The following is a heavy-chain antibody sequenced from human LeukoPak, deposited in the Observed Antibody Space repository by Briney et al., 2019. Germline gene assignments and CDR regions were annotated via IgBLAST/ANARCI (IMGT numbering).Heavy chain of an antibody. J-gene: IGHJ4*02. V-gene: IGHV3-23*01. Sequence: GGSLRLSCAASGFTFSSYAMSWVRQAPGKGLEWVSAISGSGGSTYYADSVKGRFTISRDNSKNTLYLQMNSLRAEDTAVYYCAKDGPGVAVAGTTFDYWGQGTLVTVSS. CDR2: ISGSGGST. D-gene: IGHD6-19*01. CDR3: AKDGPGVAVAGTTFDY. CDR1: GFTFSSYA.